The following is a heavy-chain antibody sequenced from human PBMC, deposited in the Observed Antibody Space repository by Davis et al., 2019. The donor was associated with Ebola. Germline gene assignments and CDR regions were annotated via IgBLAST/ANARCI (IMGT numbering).Heavy chain of an antibody. V-gene: IGHV1-46*01. CDR1: GYTFINYY. CDR2: INPGGGTT. J-gene: IGHJ5*02. Sequence: AASVKVSCKASGYTFINYYMHWVRQAPGQGLEWMGIINPGGGTTSYAQRFQGRVTMTRDTSTSTVYMELSNLRSEDTAMYYCARGRPYDPWGQGTLVTVSS. CDR3: ARGRPYDP.